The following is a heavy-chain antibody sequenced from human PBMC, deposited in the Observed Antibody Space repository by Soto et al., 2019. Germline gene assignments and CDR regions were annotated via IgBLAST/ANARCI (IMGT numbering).Heavy chain of an antibody. Sequence: SETLSLTCTVSGGSISSYYWSWIRQPPGKGLEWIGYIYYSGSTNYNPSLKSRVTISVDTSKNQFSLKLSSVTAADTAVYYCARGTDGGWWPNPKGIYYYYGMDVWGQGTTVTVSS. CDR1: GGSISSYY. CDR2: IYYSGST. J-gene: IGHJ6*02. D-gene: IGHD6-19*01. CDR3: ARGTDGGWWPNPKGIYYYYGMDV. V-gene: IGHV4-59*01.